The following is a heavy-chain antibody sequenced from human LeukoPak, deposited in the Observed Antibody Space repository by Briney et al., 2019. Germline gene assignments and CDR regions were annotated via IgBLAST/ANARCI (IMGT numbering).Heavy chain of an antibody. J-gene: IGHJ4*02. CDR1: GLTFSSYA. D-gene: IGHD2-2*01. Sequence: GGSLRLSCAASGLTFSSYAMSWVRQAPGKGLEWVSAISGSGGSTYYADSVKGRFTISRDNSKYTLYLQMNSLRAEDTAVYYCANLGGYCSSTSCSTPFDYWGQGTLVTVSS. CDR2: ISGSGGST. V-gene: IGHV3-23*01. CDR3: ANLGGYCSSTSCSTPFDY.